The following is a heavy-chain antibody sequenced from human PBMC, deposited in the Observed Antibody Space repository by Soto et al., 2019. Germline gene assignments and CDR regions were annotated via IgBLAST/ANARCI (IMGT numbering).Heavy chain of an antibody. CDR2: IYSGGST. V-gene: IGHV3-53*02. J-gene: IGHJ4*02. CDR3: ARVSYVYGGYAY. Sequence: EVQLVETGGGLIQPGGSLRLSCAASGFTVSSNYMSWVRQAPGKGLEWVSVIYSGGSTYYADSVKGRFTISRDNSKNALYLQMNSLRAEDTAVYYCARVSYVYGGYAYWGQGTLVTVSS. CDR1: GFTVSSNY. D-gene: IGHD5-12*01.